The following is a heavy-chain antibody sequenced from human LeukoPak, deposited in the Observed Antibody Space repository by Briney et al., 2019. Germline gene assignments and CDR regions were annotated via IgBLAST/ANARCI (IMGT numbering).Heavy chain of an antibody. J-gene: IGHJ6*02. CDR3: AKGGVGDFWSGPYYYGMGV. D-gene: IGHD3-3*01. Sequence: PGGSLRLSCAASGFTFSSYAMSWVRQAPGKGLEWVSAISGSGGSTYYAGSVKGRFTISRDNSKNTLYLQMNSLRAEDTAVYYCAKGGVGDFWSGPYYYGMGVWGQGTTVTVSS. CDR2: ISGSGGST. V-gene: IGHV3-23*01. CDR1: GFTFSSYA.